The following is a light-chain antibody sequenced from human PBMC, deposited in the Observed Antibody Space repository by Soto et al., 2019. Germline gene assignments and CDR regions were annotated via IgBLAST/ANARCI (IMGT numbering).Light chain of an antibody. CDR2: GAS. Sequence: EIVVTQSPATLSVSPGERATLSCRASQSVSSNLAWYQQKPGQAPRLLIYGASTRATGIPARFSGSGSGTDFTLTISRLEPEDFAVYYCQQYGSPTTFGQGTKVDI. CDR1: QSVSSN. J-gene: IGKJ1*01. CDR3: QQYGSPTT. V-gene: IGKV3-15*01.